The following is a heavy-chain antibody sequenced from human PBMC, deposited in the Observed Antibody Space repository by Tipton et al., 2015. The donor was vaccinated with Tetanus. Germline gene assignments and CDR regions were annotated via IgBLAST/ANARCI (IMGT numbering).Heavy chain of an antibody. CDR1: GFTFSDYS. CDR2: ISGSRLTP. J-gene: IGHJ4*02. V-gene: IGHV3-21*01. Sequence: SLRLSCAASGFTFSDYSMNWVRQAPGKGLEWVAAISGSRLTPYYSDSVKGRFTISRDTDKNSVYLQMNSLRAEDTAIYYCARDPVLGIGTQWGPGTLVTVSS. CDR3: ARDPVLGIGTQ. D-gene: IGHD2-21*01.